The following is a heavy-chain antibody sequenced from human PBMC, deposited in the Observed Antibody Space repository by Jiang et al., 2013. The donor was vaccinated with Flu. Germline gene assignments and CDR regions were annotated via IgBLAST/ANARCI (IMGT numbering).Heavy chain of an antibody. V-gene: IGHV1-8*01. CDR3: ARDGVALVVIGTTRNYHHYGMDV. Sequence: GAEVKKPGASVKVSCKASGYTFTSYDINWVRQATGQGLEWMGWMNPNSGNTNYAQKFQGRVTMTTETSTGTAYMELRSLRSDDTAVYYCARDGVALVVIGTTRNYHHYGMDVWGQGTTVTVSS. CDR1: GYTFTSYD. CDR2: MNPNSGNT. J-gene: IGHJ6*02. D-gene: IGHD2-15*01.